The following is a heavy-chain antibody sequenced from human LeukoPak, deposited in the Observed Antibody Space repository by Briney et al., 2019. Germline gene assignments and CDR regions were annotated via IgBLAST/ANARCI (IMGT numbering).Heavy chain of an antibody. CDR1: GFTFSSYA. V-gene: IGHV3-30-3*01. J-gene: IGHJ4*02. D-gene: IGHD6-13*01. Sequence: GGSLRLSCAASGFTFSSYAMHWVRQAPGKGLEWVAVISYDGSNKYYADSVKGRFTISRDNSENTLYLQMNSLRAEDTAVYYCARERGVYSSPGSYYFDYWGQGTLVTVSS. CDR3: ARERGVYSSPGSYYFDY. CDR2: ISYDGSNK.